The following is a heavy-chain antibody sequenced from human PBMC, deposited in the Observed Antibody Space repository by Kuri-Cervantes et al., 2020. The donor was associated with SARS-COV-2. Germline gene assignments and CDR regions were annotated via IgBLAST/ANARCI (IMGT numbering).Heavy chain of an antibody. V-gene: IGHV4-59*08. J-gene: IGHJ1*01. CDR2: IYYSGSS. CDR3: ARQTSGYITSAHQY. D-gene: IGHD3-3*01. Sequence: ESLKISCTVSGDSISSDWWSWIRQSPEKGLEWIGYIYYSGSSTYNPSLESRVTMSIDTSRNQFSLKLSSVTAADTAVYYCARQTSGYITSAHQYWGQGTLVTVSS. CDR1: GDSISSDW.